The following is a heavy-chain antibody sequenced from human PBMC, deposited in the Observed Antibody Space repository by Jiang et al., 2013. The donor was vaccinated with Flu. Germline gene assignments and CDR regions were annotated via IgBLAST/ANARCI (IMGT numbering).Heavy chain of an antibody. Sequence: RSLRLSCAASGFTFSSYGMHWVRQAPGKGLEWVALIWYDGSNKYYADSVKGRFTISRDNSKNTLYLQMNSLRAEDTAVYYCARLGPTSYYYYMDVWGKGTTVTVSS. CDR2: IWYDGSNK. J-gene: IGHJ6*03. D-gene: IGHD1-26*01. V-gene: IGHV3-33*01. CDR1: GFTFSSYG. CDR3: ARLGPTSYYYYMDV.